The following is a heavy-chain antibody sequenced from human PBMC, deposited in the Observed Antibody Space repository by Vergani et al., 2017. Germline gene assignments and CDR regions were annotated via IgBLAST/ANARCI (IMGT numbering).Heavy chain of an antibody. J-gene: IGHJ4*02. D-gene: IGHD4-23*01. Sequence: EVQLVESGGGLVKPGGSLRLSCAASGFTFSNAWMSWVRQAPGKGLEWVGRIKSKTDGGTTDYAAPVKGRFTISRDDSKTTLYLQMNSLKTEDTAVYYCTTDLNYGGRVDYWGQGTLVTVSS. V-gene: IGHV3-15*01. CDR2: IKSKTDGGTT. CDR1: GFTFSNAW. CDR3: TTDLNYGGRVDY.